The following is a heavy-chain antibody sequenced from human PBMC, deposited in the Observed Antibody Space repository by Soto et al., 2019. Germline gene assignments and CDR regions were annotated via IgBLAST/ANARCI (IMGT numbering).Heavy chain of an antibody. D-gene: IGHD3-16*01. CDR1: GYIFVNYG. J-gene: IGHJ6*02. CDR2: ISPYTGNT. V-gene: IGHV1-18*01. Sequence: QVQLVQSGDEVKKPGASVKVSCKASGYIFVNYGIAWVRQAPGQGLEWMGWISPYTGNTHSATQVQGRLTMTTDTSTRTAYRDLGSLTSDDTAVYYCVMVDNYVTPTPQDVWGQGTTVTVSS. CDR3: VMVDNYVTPTPQDV.